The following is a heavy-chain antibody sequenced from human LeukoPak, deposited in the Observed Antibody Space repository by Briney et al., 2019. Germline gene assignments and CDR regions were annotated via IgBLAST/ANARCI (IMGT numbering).Heavy chain of an antibody. CDR2: ICSNGGRT. D-gene: IGHD3-9*01. J-gene: IGHJ4*02. Sequence: GGSLRLSCSASGFTFSSYAMQWVRQAPGRGLEYVSAICSNGGRTYYADAVKSRFTISRDNSKNSLYLQMSSLRAEDAPVYHCVKAGGKTYYDILTGPEQDDYFDYWGQGTLVTVSS. CDR3: VKAGGKTYYDILTGPEQDDYFDY. V-gene: IGHV3-64D*09. CDR1: GFTFSSYA.